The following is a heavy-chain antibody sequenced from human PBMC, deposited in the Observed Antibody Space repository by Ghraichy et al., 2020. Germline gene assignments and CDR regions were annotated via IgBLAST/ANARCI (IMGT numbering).Heavy chain of an antibody. CDR1: GFTFSSNA. V-gene: IGHV3-23*01. Sequence: GGSLRLSCAASGFTFSSNAMSWVRQAPGKGLEWVSGISGSGGGTYYADSLKVRFTISRDNSKNTLYLQMNSLRAEDTAVYYCAKGYSYGYFDYWGQGTLVTVSS. CDR3: AKGYSYGYFDY. CDR2: ISGSGGGT. D-gene: IGHD5-18*01. J-gene: IGHJ4*02.